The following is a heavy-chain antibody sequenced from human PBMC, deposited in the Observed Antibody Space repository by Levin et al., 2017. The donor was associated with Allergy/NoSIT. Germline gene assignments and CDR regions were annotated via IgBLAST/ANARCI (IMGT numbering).Heavy chain of an antibody. CDR1: GYTFTGYY. V-gene: IGHV1-2*02. CDR3: ARDWTQIVVVPAATKGYYYYGMDG. Sequence: ASVKVSCKASGYTFTGYYMHWVRQAPGQGLEWMGWINPNSGGTNYAQKFQGRVTMTRDTSISTAYMELSRLRSDDTAVYYCARDWTQIVVVPAATKGYYYYGMDGWGQGTTVTVSS. J-gene: IGHJ6*02. CDR2: INPNSGGT. D-gene: IGHD2-2*01.